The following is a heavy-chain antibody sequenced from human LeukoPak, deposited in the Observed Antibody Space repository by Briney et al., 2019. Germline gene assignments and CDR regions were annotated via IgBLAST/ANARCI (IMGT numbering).Heavy chain of an antibody. CDR2: ITPNCGGR. CDR3: ATHPGKVTNDWYFDL. CDR1: VYTFTGYY. D-gene: IGHD4-23*01. Sequence: ASVNVSCKASVYTFTGYYMHWVRQAPRQELEWMGWITPNCGGRNCAQAFQGRATITRDASTNTAYMELSRLSSDDTAVYYYATHPGKVTNDWYFDLWGRGTLVTVSS. V-gene: IGHV1-2*02. J-gene: IGHJ2*01.